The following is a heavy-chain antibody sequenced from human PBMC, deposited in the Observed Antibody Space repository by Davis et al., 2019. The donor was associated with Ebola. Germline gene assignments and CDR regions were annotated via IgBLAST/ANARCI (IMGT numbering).Heavy chain of an antibody. V-gene: IGHV1-3*01. J-gene: IGHJ6*02. Sequence: ASVKVSCKASGYTFTSYAIHWVRQAPGQRLEWMGWINPGNGNRKYSQRVQDRVTIARDTAASTVYMELSSLSSEDTAVYYCAREGGLVRGVVISWTNGMDVWGQGTTVTVSS. CDR1: GYTFTSYA. CDR3: AREGGLVRGVVISWTNGMDV. D-gene: IGHD3-10*01. CDR2: INPGNGNR.